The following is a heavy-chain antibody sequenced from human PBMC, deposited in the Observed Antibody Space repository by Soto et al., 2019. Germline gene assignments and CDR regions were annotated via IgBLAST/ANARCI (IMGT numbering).Heavy chain of an antibody. D-gene: IGHD1-26*01. CDR2: VYYDGHT. J-gene: IGHJ4*02. CDR3: ASSPRGSYFDY. V-gene: IGHV4-59*08. Sequence: WIRQTPGKGLEWIGYVYYDGHTDYNPSLESRVTISVDTSKNQFSLKLSSVTAADTAVYYCASSPRGSYFDYWGQGTLVTVSS.